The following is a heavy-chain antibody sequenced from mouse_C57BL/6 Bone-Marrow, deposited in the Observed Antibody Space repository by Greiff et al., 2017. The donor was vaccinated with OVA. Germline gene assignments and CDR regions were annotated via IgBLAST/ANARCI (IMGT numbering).Heavy chain of an antibody. D-gene: IGHD1-1*01. CDR2: ISSGSS. CDR3: ARRHYYGSSDDAMDY. J-gene: IGHJ4*01. Sequence: VQLKQSGGGLVKPGGSLKLSCAASGFTFSDYGMHWVRQAPEKGLEWVAYISSGSSSISRDNAKNTLFLQMTSLRSEDTAMYYCARRHYYGSSDDAMDYWGQGTSVTVSS. V-gene: IGHV5-17*01. CDR1: GFTFSDYG.